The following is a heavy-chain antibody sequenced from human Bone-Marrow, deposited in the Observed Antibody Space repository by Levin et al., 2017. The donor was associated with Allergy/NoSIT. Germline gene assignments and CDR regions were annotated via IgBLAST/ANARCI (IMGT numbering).Heavy chain of an antibody. D-gene: IGHD3-3*01. CDR3: ARRDITIFGVVTSSTYYDYGMDV. V-gene: IGHV1-8*01. Sequence: GESLKISCKASGYTFTSYDINWVRQATGQGLEWMGWMNPNSGNTGYAQKFQGRVTMTRNTSISTAYMELSSLRSEDTAVYYCARRDITIFGVVTSSTYYDYGMDVWGQGTTVTVSS. CDR1: GYTFTSYD. J-gene: IGHJ6*02. CDR2: MNPNSGNT.